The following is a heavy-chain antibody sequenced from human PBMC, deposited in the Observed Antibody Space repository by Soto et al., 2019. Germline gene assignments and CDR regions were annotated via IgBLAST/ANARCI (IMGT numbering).Heavy chain of an antibody. D-gene: IGHD1-26*01. CDR1: GFTFSSYD. CDR2: IGTAGDT. V-gene: IGHV3-13*04. J-gene: IGHJ6*02. CDR3: ARGAVGATDYYYYYGMDV. Sequence: EVQLVESGGGLVQPGGSLRLSCAASGFTFSSYDMHWVRQATGKGLEWVSAIGTAGDTYYPGSVKGRFTISRENAKNSLYLQMNSLRAGDTAVYYCARGAVGATDYYYYYGMDVWGQGTTVTVSS.